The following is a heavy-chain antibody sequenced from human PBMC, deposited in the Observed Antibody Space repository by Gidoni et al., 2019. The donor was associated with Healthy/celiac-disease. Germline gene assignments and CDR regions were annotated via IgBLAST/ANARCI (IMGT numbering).Heavy chain of an antibody. Sequence: QVQLVQSGAEVKKPGSSVQVSCKASGGTFSSYAISWVRQAPGQGLEWMGGIIPIFGTANYAQKFQGRVTITADESTSTAYMELSSLRSEDTAVYYCARDSKNIAARLTPSDYYYGMDVWGQGTTVTVSS. CDR3: ARDSKNIAARLTPSDYYYGMDV. V-gene: IGHV1-69*01. J-gene: IGHJ6*02. CDR1: GGTFSSYA. D-gene: IGHD6-6*01. CDR2: IIPIFGTA.